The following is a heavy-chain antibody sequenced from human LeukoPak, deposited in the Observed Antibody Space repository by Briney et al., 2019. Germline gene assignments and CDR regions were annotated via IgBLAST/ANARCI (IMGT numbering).Heavy chain of an antibody. Sequence: GASVKVSCKASGYTFTGYYMHWVRQAPGQGLEWMGWINPHSGDANYAQKFQGRVTMTRDTSISTAYMELSRLRSDDTAVYYCARGPIAVAGTFSIRATKNWFDPWGQGTLVTVSS. CDR3: ARGPIAVAGTFSIRATKNWFDP. D-gene: IGHD6-19*01. CDR1: GYTFTGYY. J-gene: IGHJ5*02. CDR2: INPHSGDA. V-gene: IGHV1-2*02.